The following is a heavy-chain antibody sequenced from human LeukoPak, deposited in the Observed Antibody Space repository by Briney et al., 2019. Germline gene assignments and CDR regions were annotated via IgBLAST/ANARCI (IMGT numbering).Heavy chain of an antibody. D-gene: IGHD3-10*01. J-gene: IGHJ4*02. CDR3: ATGGSGNYHDY. V-gene: IGHV4-59*01. CDR2: IFYSGTS. Sequence: SETLSLTCTVSGGSISSYYWSWIRQPPGKGLEWIGYIFYSGTSNYNPSLKSRVTISVDTSKNQFSLKLSSVTAADTAVYYCATGGSGNYHDYWGQGSLVIVSP. CDR1: GGSISSYY.